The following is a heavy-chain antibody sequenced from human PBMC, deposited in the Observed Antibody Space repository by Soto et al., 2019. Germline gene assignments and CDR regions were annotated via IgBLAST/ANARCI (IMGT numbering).Heavy chain of an antibody. D-gene: IGHD3-10*01. CDR1: GFTFSNNA. CDR2: ISGSGGRT. J-gene: IGHJ4*02. V-gene: IGHV3-23*01. CDR3: AYYSDTLDPFHH. Sequence: GGSLRLSCAASGFTFSNNAMSWVRQAPGKGLEWVSAISGSGGRTYCADSVKGRFTISRDNSKNTLHLQMNSLRVEDTAVYYSAYYSDTLDPFHHWGQRTLVTVSS.